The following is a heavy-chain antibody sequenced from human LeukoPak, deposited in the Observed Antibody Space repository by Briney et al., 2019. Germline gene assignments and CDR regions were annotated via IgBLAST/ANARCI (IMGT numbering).Heavy chain of an antibody. CDR1: SGSISTSNYY. CDR2: IFYSGST. V-gene: IGHV4-39*07. CDR3: ASRIAVSKFDY. D-gene: IGHD6-19*01. J-gene: IGHJ4*02. Sequence: SETLSLTCTVSSGSISTSNYYWGRVRQPPGKALEWIGNIFYSGSTYYSPSLKSRVTISLDTSRNQFSLKLNSVTAADTAVYYCASRIAVSKFDYWGQGTLVTVSS.